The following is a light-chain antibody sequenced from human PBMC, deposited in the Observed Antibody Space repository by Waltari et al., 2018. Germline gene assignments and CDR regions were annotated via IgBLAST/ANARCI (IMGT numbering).Light chain of an antibody. V-gene: IGLV1-44*01. J-gene: IGLJ2*01. CDR1: RSNIGSTT. CDR3: AVWDDSLNGPL. Sequence: QSVLSHPPSASGTPGPRVRISCSGSRSNIGSTTLTWYQQLPGTAPKLLIFITDQRPSGVPDRFSGSKSGTSASLAISGLQSEDEAEYHCAVWDDSLNGPLFGGGTKLTVL. CDR2: ITD.